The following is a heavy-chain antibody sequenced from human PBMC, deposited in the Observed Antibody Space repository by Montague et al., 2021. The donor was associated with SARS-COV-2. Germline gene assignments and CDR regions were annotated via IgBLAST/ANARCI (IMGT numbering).Heavy chain of an antibody. Sequence: SLSLSCSASGFTFSSYWMHWVRQAPGTGLVWVSRVKGDGSRISYADSVKGRFTISRDNAKNTLYLQMNSLRAEDTAVYFCARGYFPVCGSGNWGSYGMDVGGQGTTVTVSS. D-gene: IGHD3-10*01. V-gene: IGHV3-74*01. J-gene: IGHJ6*02. CDR3: ARGYFPVCGSGNWGSYGMDV. CDR2: VKGDGSRI. CDR1: GFTFSSYW.